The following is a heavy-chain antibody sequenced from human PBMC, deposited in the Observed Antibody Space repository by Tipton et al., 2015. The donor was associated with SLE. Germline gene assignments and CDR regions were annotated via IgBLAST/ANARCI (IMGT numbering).Heavy chain of an antibody. J-gene: IGHJ6*02. CDR3: ARQRLRLLSPLDA. CDR1: GGSFSGYY. V-gene: IGHV4-34*01. Sequence: TLSLTCAVYGGSFSGYYWSWIRQPPGKGLEWIGEINDSGSTNYNPSLKSRVTISVDTSKHEFSLEVTSVTAADTAVYYCARQRLRLLSPLDAWGQGATVTVSS. D-gene: IGHD3-10*01. CDR2: INDSGST.